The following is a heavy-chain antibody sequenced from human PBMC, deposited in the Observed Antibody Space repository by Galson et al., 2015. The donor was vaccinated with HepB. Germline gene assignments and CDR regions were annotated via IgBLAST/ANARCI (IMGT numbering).Heavy chain of an antibody. Sequence: SLRLSCATSGFTFSTFAMTWVRQAPGKGLEWVSAISDGGDTTYYADSVKGRFSITRDVSKSTLYLQMNSLRAEDTAVYYCAKDSAMECSGGSCYPPEIGRGYYYYGMDVWGQGTTVTVSS. J-gene: IGHJ6*02. CDR1: GFTFSTFA. CDR3: AKDSAMECSGGSCYPPEIGRGYYYYGMDV. V-gene: IGHV3-23*01. D-gene: IGHD2-15*01. CDR2: ISDGGDTT.